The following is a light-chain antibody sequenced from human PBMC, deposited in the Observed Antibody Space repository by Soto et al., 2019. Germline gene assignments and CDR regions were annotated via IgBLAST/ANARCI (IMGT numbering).Light chain of an antibody. CDR1: QNIRSR. V-gene: IGKV1-5*01. CDR2: DAS. Sequence: DFQMTQSPSTLSASVGDRVTITCRASQNIRSRLAWFQQKPGKAPKLLIYDASSLESGVPQRFSGSGSGTEFTLTISRLQTDDFANYYCQHHHSYWTFGQGTKVEMK. CDR3: QHHHSYWT. J-gene: IGKJ1*01.